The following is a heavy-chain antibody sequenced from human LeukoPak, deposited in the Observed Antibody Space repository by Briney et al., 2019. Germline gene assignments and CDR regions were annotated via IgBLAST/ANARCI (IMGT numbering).Heavy chain of an antibody. CDR1: GYTFTSYD. CDR3: AREDGYNFVDY. Sequence: ASVKVSCKASGYTFTSYDINWVRQATGQGLEWMGWMNPNSGNTGCAQKFQGRVTMTRNTSISTAYMELSSLRSEDTAVYYCAREDGYNFVDYWGQGTLVAVSS. D-gene: IGHD5-24*01. V-gene: IGHV1-8*01. CDR2: MNPNSGNT. J-gene: IGHJ4*02.